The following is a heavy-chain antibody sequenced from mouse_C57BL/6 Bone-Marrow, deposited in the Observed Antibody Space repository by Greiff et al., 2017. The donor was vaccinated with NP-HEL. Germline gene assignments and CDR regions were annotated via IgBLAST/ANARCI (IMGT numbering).Heavy chain of an antibody. CDR1: GYTFTSYW. Sequence: QVQLQQPGAELVRPGSSVKLSCKASGYTFTSYWMDWVKQRPGQGLEWIGNIYPSDSETNYNQKFKDKATLTVDKSSSTAYMQLSSLTSEDSAVYYCARESRNYYAMDYWGQGTSVTVSS. J-gene: IGHJ4*01. V-gene: IGHV1-61*01. D-gene: IGHD1-1*01. CDR3: ARESRNYYAMDY. CDR2: IYPSDSET.